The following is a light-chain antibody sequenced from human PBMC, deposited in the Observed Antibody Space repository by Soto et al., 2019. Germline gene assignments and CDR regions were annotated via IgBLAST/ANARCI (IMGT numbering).Light chain of an antibody. V-gene: IGLV1-47*01. J-gene: IGLJ2*01. CDR2: MNN. CDR3: AASGDRLTGVL. CDR1: SSDIGSNA. Sequence: QSVLTQPPSASGTPGQRVTISCSGSSSDIGSNAVYWYQQLPGTAPKLLIYMNNQRPSGVPDRFSGAKSGTSASLAISGLRSEDEADYYCAASGDRLTGVLFGGGTKLTVL.